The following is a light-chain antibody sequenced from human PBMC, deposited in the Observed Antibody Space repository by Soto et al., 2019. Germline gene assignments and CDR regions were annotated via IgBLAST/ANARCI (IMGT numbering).Light chain of an antibody. CDR1: SSNIGNNF. J-gene: IGLJ2*01. Sequence: QSVLTQPPSVSAAPGQQVTISCSGSSSNIGNNFVSWYQQLPGTAPKLLIYDNHKRPSGVPDRFSGSKSGTSATLGITGLQTGDEADYYCGTWDSSLTAVVFGGGTQPTVL. V-gene: IGLV1-51*01. CDR2: DNH. CDR3: GTWDSSLTAVV.